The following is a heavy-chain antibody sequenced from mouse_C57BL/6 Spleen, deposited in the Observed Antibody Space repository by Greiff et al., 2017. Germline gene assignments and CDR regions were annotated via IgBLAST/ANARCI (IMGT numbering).Heavy chain of an antibody. J-gene: IGHJ2*01. CDR2: IDPNSGGT. V-gene: IGHV1-72*01. D-gene: IGHD4-1*02. Sequence: VQLQQPGAELVKPGASVKLSCKASGYTFTSYGMHWVKQRPGRGLEWIGRIDPNSGGTKYKEKFKSKATLTVDKSSSTAYMQLISLTVEDSSVYDSAMVNWDYFCYWGQGTTLTVSS. CDR1: GYTFTSYG. CDR3: AMVNWDYFCY.